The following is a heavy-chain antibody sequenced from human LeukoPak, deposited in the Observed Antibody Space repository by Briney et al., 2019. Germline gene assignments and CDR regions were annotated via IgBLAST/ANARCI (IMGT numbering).Heavy chain of an antibody. CDR2: IYSGGST. CDR3: AKDRLLNCRGDCYIFDY. V-gene: IGHV3-53*01. CDR1: GFTVSSNY. Sequence: GGSLRLSCAASGFTVSSNYMSWVRQAPGNGLEWVSVIYSGGSTYYADSVKGRFSISRDNSKNTLYLQVNGLRTEDTAVYYCAKDRLLNCRGDCYIFDYWGQGTVVTVSS. D-gene: IGHD2-21*02. J-gene: IGHJ4*02.